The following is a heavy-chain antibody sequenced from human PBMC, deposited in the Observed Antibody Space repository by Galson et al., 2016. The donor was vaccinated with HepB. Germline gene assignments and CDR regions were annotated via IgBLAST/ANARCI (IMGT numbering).Heavy chain of an antibody. V-gene: IGHV1-3*02. CDR2: SNAGNGNT. D-gene: IGHD3-16*02. CDR1: GYTFTSYA. J-gene: IGHJ4*02. Sequence: SVKVSCKASGYTFTSYAMHWVRQAPGQRLEWMGWSNAGNGNTNYNPSLRSRVTISVDTSKNHFSLKLNSVTAADTAVYYCARAGLYDYIWGNFRHRITAFDSWGQGTQVTVSS. CDR3: ARAGLYDYIWGNFRHRITAFDS.